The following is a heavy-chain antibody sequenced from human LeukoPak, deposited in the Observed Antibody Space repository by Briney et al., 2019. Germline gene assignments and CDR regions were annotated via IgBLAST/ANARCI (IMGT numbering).Heavy chain of an antibody. V-gene: IGHV3-23*01. CDR3: AKELTRSFGYSGCDY. D-gene: IGHD3-22*01. CDR2: ISGSGGST. J-gene: IGHJ4*02. CDR1: GFTFSSYA. Sequence: GGSLRLSCAASGFTFSSYAMSWVRQAPGKGLEWVSAISGSGGSTYYADSVKGRFTISRDNSKNTLYLQTNSLRAEDTAVYYCAKELTRSFGYSGCDYWGQGTLVTVSS.